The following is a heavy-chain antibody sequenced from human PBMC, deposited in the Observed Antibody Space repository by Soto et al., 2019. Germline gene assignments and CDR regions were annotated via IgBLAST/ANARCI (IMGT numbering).Heavy chain of an antibody. CDR2: VSSSGST. Sequence: SETLSLTCTVSGGSISGDHWNWIRQPPGKGLEWIAYVSSSGSTKYNPSLKSRVTISIDTTKNQFSLRLSSVTAADTAVYYCASGFYDSRGYSEAFDIWGRGTKVTVSS. CDR3: ASGFYDSRGYSEAFDI. CDR1: GGSISGDH. J-gene: IGHJ3*02. D-gene: IGHD3-22*01. V-gene: IGHV4-59*01.